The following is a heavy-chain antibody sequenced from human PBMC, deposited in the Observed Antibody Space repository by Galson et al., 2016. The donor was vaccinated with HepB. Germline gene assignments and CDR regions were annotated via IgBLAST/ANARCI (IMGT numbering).Heavy chain of an antibody. CDR2: ISSGSSNI. CDR1: GFTFSSYS. V-gene: IGHV3-21*01. Sequence: SLRLSCAASGFTFSSYSMNWVRQAPGKGLEWVSCISSGSSNIYYADSVKGRFPISRDNAKNSLYLQMNRLRNEATAVYYCARGPADSSAYRYVGSRWTLKYNWFDSWGQGTLVTVSS. D-gene: IGHD3-22*01. CDR3: ARGPADSSAYRYVGSRWTLKYNWFDS. J-gene: IGHJ5*01.